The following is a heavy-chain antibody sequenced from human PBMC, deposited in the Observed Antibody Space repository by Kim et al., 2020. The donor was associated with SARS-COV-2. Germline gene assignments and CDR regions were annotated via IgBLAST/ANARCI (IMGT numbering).Heavy chain of an antibody. CDR1: GFTFSNSA. D-gene: IGHD6-13*01. J-gene: IGHJ4*02. Sequence: GGSLRLSCAASGFTFSNSAMSWVRQAPGKGLEWVSAISGSGDSTFYADSVKGRFTISRDNSKNTLYLQMNSLSAEDTAIYYCAKYSSTWDFEYWGQGTLVTVSS. V-gene: IGHV3-23*01. CDR3: AKYSSTWDFEY. CDR2: ISGSGDST.